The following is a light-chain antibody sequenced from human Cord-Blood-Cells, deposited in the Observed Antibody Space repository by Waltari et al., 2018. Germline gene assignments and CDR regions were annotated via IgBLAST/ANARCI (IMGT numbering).Light chain of an antibody. CDR2: WAS. V-gene: IGKV4-1*01. CDR3: QQYYSTPRT. CDR1: QSVLYSSNNKNY. Sequence: DILLNQSPSSLSVCLREGPTINCKSSQSVLYSSNNKNYLAWYQQKPGQPPKLLIYWASTRESGVPDRFSGSGSGTDFTLTISSLQAEDVAVYYCQQYYSTPRTFGQGPKVEIK. J-gene: IGKJ1*01.